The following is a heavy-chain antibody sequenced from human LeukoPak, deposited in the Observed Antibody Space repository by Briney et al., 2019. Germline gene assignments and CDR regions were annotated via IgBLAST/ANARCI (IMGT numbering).Heavy chain of an antibody. CDR2: IKQDGSEK. CDR1: GFTFSTFW. J-gene: IGHJ4*02. V-gene: IGHV3-7*01. Sequence: PGGSLRLSCAASGFTFSTFWMTWVRQAPGKGLEWVANIKQDGSEKYFVDSVRGRFTISRDNAKNSLFLQMNTLRAEDTAVYYCARIVGGGLDYWGQGTLVTVSS. D-gene: IGHD1-26*01. CDR3: ARIVGGGLDY.